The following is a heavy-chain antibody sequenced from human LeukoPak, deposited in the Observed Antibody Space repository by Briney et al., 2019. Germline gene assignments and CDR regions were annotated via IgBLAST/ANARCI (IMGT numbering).Heavy chain of an antibody. CDR3: ARGRRQWLAYNWFDP. V-gene: IGHV1-8*01. D-gene: IGHD6-19*01. Sequence: ASVKVSCKASGYTFTSYDINWVRQATGQGLEWMGWMNPNSGNTGYAQKFQGRVTMTRNTSISTAYMELSSLRSEDTAVYCCARGRRQWLAYNWFDPWGQGTLVTVSS. CDR1: GYTFTSYD. CDR2: MNPNSGNT. J-gene: IGHJ5*02.